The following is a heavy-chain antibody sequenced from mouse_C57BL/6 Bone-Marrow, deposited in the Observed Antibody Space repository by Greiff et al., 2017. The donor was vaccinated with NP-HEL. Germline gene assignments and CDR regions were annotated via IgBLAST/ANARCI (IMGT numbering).Heavy chain of an antibody. CDR2: IYPRSGNT. CDR3: ARHYGSSYRYFDV. CDR1: GYTFTSYG. D-gene: IGHD1-1*01. J-gene: IGHJ1*03. V-gene: IGHV1-81*01. Sequence: LQESGAELARPGASVKLSCKASGYTFTSYGISWVKQRTGQGLEWIGEIYPRSGNTYYNEKFKGKATLTADKSSSTAYMELRSLTSEDSAVYFCARHYGSSYRYFDVWGTGTTVTVSS.